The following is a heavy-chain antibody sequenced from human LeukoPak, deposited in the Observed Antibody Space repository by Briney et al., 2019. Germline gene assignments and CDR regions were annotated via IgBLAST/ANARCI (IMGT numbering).Heavy chain of an antibody. D-gene: IGHD2/OR15-2a*01. V-gene: IGHV3-23*01. Sequence: GGSLRLSCAASGVIISSYAMSWVRQAPGKGLEWVSAINGRGDNTYYADFVKGRFTISRDNSKSTVYLQMSSLRTEDTAVYYCAKDRVSPGFNWFDPWGQGTLVTVSS. CDR3: AKDRVSPGFNWFDP. CDR2: INGRGDNT. J-gene: IGHJ5*02. CDR1: GVIISSYA.